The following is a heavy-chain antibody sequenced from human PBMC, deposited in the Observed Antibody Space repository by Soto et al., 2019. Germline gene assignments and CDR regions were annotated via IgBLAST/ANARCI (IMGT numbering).Heavy chain of an antibody. Sequence: SETLSLTCTFSGGSISSAVYYWSWIRQPPGKGLEWIGYIYYSGSTYYNPSLMSRVTISVDTSKNQFSLKLSSVTAADTAVYYCARCASSCSLGFWGQGTLVTVSS. CDR2: IYYSGST. CDR1: GGSISSAVYY. D-gene: IGHD2-15*01. V-gene: IGHV4-30-4*01. CDR3: ARCASSCSLGF. J-gene: IGHJ4*02.